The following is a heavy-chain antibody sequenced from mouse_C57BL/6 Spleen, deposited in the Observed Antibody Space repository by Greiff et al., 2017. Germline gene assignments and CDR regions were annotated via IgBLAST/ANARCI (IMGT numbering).Heavy chain of an antibody. CDR2: IYPGDGDT. CDR1: GYAFSSYW. D-gene: IGHD1-1*01. Sequence: VKLQESGAELVKPGASVKISCKASGYAFSSYWMNWVKQRPGKGLEWIGQIYPGDGDTNYNGKFKGKATLTADKSSSTAYMQLSSLTSEDSAVYFCARITTVVAHYFAYWGQGTTLTVSS. J-gene: IGHJ2*01. CDR3: ARITTVVAHYFAY. V-gene: IGHV1-80*01.